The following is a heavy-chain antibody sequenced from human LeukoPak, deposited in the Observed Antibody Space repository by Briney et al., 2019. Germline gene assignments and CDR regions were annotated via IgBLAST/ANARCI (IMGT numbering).Heavy chain of an antibody. CDR1: GFSFSSYW. V-gene: IGHV3-7*03. D-gene: IGHD5-18*01. Sequence: GSLRLSCAASGFSFSSYWINRVRQAPGKGLEWLANIKQDGSEKYYVDSVKGRFTISRDNAKNSLYLQMNSLRAEDTAVYYCASGGYSFFYWGQGTLVTVSS. CDR3: ASGGYSFFY. J-gene: IGHJ4*02. CDR2: IKQDGSEK.